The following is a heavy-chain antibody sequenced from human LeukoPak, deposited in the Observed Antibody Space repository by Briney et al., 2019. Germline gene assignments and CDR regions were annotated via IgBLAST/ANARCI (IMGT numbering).Heavy chain of an antibody. D-gene: IGHD3-9*01. CDR3: TRGMLEVTIFGGPQAFDI. CDR1: GFTFGDYA. CDR2: IRSKAYGGTT. Sequence: PGGSLRLSCRASGFTFGDYAMSWVRQAPGMGVEWVGFIRSKAYGGTTEYAASVKGRFTISRDDSKSIAYLQMNSLKTEDTAVYYCTRGMLEVTIFGGPQAFDIWGQGTMVTVSS. J-gene: IGHJ3*02. V-gene: IGHV3-49*04.